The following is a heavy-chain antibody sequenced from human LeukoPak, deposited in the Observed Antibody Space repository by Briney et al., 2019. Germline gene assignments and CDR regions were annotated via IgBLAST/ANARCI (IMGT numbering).Heavy chain of an antibody. CDR2: INPSGGST. CDR1: GYTFTSYG. Sequence: GASVKVSCKASGYTFTSYGISWVRQAPGQGLEWMGIINPSGGSTSYAQKFQGRVTMTRDTSTSTVYMELSSLRSEDTAVYYCALGDIVATIRVSGPYYFDYWGQGTLVTVSS. D-gene: IGHD5-12*01. V-gene: IGHV1-46*01. CDR3: ALGDIVATIRVSGPYYFDY. J-gene: IGHJ4*02.